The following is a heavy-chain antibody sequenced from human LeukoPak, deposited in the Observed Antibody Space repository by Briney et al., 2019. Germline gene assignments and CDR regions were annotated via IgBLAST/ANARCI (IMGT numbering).Heavy chain of an antibody. CDR2: IATTGGT. CDR3: ARDPGSGAYGLDV. CDR1: GFTFSSYD. V-gene: IGHV3-13*01. Sequence: PGGSLRLPCAASGFTFSSYDMHWVRQATGKGLEWVSAIATTGGTYYPGSVKGRFTISRENAKNSLYLQMNSLRVGDTAVYYCARDPGSGAYGLDVWGHGTTVTVSS. D-gene: IGHD3-10*01. J-gene: IGHJ6*02.